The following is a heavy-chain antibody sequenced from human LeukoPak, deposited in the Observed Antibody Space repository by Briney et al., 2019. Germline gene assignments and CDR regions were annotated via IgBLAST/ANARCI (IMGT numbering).Heavy chain of an antibody. CDR3: AKKSTTVITYYFDY. J-gene: IGHJ4*02. CDR1: GGTFSSYA. D-gene: IGHD4-11*01. V-gene: IGHV1-69*06. CDR2: IIPVFGTT. Sequence: ASVKVSCKASGGTFSSYAVSWVRLTPGQGLEWLGGIIPVFGTTTYAQKFQAKVTMTADKSTNTAYLEISSLTSDDTAVYYCAKKSTTVITYYFDYWGQGTLVTVSS.